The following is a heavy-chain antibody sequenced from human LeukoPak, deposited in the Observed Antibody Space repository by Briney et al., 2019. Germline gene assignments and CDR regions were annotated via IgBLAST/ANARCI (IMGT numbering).Heavy chain of an antibody. CDR2: IILNCYST. CDR1: RFIFSNYA. V-gene: IGHV3-23*01. D-gene: IGHD4-23*01. J-gene: IGHJ4*02. Sequence: GGSLRLSCAPPRFIFSNYATTWVRHPPGKGLEWLSLIILNCYSTYYADSVKGRFTISRHNSNNTLFRYMGSLRAEDTAIYYCAKWRRYGGREGGYDHWGQGTLVTVSS. CDR3: AKWRRYGGREGGYDH.